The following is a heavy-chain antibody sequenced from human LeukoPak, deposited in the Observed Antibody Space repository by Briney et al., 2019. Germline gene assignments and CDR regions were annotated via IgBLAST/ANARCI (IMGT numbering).Heavy chain of an antibody. J-gene: IGHJ4*02. CDR1: GGSVSSTSYH. CDR3: VRFDWGSGGSGPFYY. Sequence: SETLSLTCTVSGGSVSSTSYHWGWIRQPPGKGLNWIGIIYYSGITYYNPSLKSRVTISVDTSKNQFSLRLSSVTAADTAVYYCVRFDWGSGGSGPFYYWGQGTLVTVSS. V-gene: IGHV4-39*01. CDR2: IYYSGIT. D-gene: IGHD7-27*01.